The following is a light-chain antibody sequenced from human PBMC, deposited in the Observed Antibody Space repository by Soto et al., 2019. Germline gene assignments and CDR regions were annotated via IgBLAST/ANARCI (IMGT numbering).Light chain of an antibody. CDR2: EVT. CDR3: SSYTRRSTLV. Sequence: QSALTQPASVSGSPGQSTTISCTGTSSDVGGYDYVSWYQQHPDKAPKLMTYEVTNRPSGVSSRFSGSKSGNTASLTISGLQAEDEADYYCSSYTRRSTLVFGTGTKVTVL. V-gene: IGLV2-14*01. J-gene: IGLJ1*01. CDR1: SSDVGGYDY.